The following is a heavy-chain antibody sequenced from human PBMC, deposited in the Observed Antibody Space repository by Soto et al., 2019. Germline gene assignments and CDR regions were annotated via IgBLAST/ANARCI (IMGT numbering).Heavy chain of an antibody. V-gene: IGHV3-21*01. CDR3: ARLQMGYQLLGFGEATLDY. Sequence: EVQLVESGGGLVKPGGSLRLSCAASGFTFSSYSMNWVRQAPGKGLEWVSSISSSSSYIYYADSVKGRFTISRDNAKNSLYLQMNSLRAEDTAVYYCARLQMGYQLLGFGEATLDYWGQGTLLTVSS. CDR2: ISSSSSYI. D-gene: IGHD2-2*01. J-gene: IGHJ4*02. CDR1: GFTFSSYS.